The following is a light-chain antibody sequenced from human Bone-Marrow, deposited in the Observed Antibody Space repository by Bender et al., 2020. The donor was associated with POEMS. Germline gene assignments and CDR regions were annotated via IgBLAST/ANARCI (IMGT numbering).Light chain of an antibody. J-gene: IGLJ2*01. Sequence: QSALTQPASVSGSPGQSVTISCSGTNRDIGGYNELSWYQQHPGRPPKVIITRVSSRPSEISDRFSASKSGNTAFLTVSGLQAEDEADYHCCSYAGSRTLVFGGGTELTVL. CDR2: RVS. CDR3: CSYAGSRTLV. V-gene: IGLV2-14*03. CDR1: NRDIGGYNE.